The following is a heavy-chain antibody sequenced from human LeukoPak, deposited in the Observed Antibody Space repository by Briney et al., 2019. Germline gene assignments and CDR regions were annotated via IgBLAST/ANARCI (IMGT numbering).Heavy chain of an antibody. Sequence: SETLSLTCAIYAGSFSGYYWMWIRQPPGKVLKWIGEINHSGSTNYHPSLKSRVTISVDTSKHQFSLKLSSVTAADTAVYYCAPALAVAEIDYWGQGSLVAVSS. CDR1: AGSFSGYY. V-gene: IGHV4-34*01. D-gene: IGHD6-19*01. CDR3: APALAVAEIDY. J-gene: IGHJ4*02. CDR2: INHSGST.